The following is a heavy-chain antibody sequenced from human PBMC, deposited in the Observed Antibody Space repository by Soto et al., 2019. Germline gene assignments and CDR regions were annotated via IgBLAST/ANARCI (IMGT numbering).Heavy chain of an antibody. CDR1: GYTFTSYG. V-gene: IGHV1-18*01. CDR2: ISAYNGNT. CDR3: ARDQGDFWSGPDYGMDV. J-gene: IGHJ6*02. Sequence: GASVKVSCKASGYTFTSYGISWVRQAPGQGLEWMGWISAYNGNTNYAQKLQGRVTMTTDTSTSTAYMELRSLRSDDTAVYYCARDQGDFWSGPDYGMDVWGQGTTVTVSS. D-gene: IGHD3-3*01.